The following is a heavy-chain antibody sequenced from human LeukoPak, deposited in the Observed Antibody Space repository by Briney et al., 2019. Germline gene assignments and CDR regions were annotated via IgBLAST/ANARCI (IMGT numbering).Heavy chain of an antibody. CDR1: SFSISSGHY. D-gene: IGHD3-10*01. CDR3: ARDMDRFDY. J-gene: IGHJ4*02. CDR2: IYHSGPT. V-gene: IGHV4-38-2*02. Sequence: SETLSLTCSVSSFSISSGHYWGWIRQPPGKGLEWIGSIYHSGPTYYNPSLKSRVTISVDTSKNHFSLTLTSVTAADTAVYYCARDMDRFDYWGQGTLVTVSS.